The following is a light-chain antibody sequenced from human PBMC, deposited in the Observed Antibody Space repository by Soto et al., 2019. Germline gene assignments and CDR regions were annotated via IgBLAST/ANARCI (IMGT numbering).Light chain of an antibody. J-gene: IGLJ1*01. Sequence: QSVLTQPAAVSGSPGQSIPLSFSATGSDIGAFDYVSWYYQHPGRPPQLIIYEVSHRFSGLSIRFSGSKSGNTASLTISGLQAEDEGDYYCTSFAPGRVFVFGSGSKVTVL. CDR2: EVS. CDR1: GSDIGAFDY. V-gene: IGLV2-14*03. CDR3: TSFAPGRVFV.